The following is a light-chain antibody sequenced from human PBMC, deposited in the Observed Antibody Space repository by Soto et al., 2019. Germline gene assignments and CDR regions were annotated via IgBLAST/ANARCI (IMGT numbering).Light chain of an antibody. J-gene: IGLJ2*01. CDR1: SSDVGGYNS. CDR2: EVS. CDR3: SSYAGSNNLV. V-gene: IGLV2-8*01. Sequence: QSALTQPPSASGSPEQSVTIPCTGTSSDVGGYNSVSWYQQHPGKVPKLMIYEVSKRPSGVPDRFSGSKSGNTASLTVSGLQAEDEADYYCSSYAGSNNLVFGGGTKLTVL.